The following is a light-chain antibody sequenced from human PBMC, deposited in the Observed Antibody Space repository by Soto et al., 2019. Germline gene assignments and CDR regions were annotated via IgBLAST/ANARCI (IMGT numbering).Light chain of an antibody. Sequence: SYVLTQPPSVSVAPGQTARITCGGNNIGDQSVHWYQQKPGQAPVLVVYDDSDRPSGIPERFSGSDSGNTATLTISRVEAGDEADYYCQVWDRSSDQVVFGGGTKLTVL. CDR3: QVWDRSSDQVV. CDR1: NIGDQS. V-gene: IGLV3-21*02. CDR2: DDS. J-gene: IGLJ2*01.